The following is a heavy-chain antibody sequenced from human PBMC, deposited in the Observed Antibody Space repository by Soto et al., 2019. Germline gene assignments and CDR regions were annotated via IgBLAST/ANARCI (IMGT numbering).Heavy chain of an antibody. V-gene: IGHV2-5*02. CDR2: IYWDDSK. Sequence: QITLKESGPTLVRPTQTLTLTCAFSGFSLSTSGVGVGWIRQPPGKALEWLAVIYWDDSKHYSPSLRSRLTIPTYTSKKQVVLTMTNMDPMDTGTYYCAHKGPEDWPLDYWGQGTLVTVSS. J-gene: IGHJ4*02. D-gene: IGHD3-9*01. CDR3: AHKGPEDWPLDY. CDR1: GFSLSTSGVG.